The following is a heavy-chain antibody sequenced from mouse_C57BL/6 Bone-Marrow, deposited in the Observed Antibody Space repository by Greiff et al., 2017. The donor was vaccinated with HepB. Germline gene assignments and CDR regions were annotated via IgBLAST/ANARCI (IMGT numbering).Heavy chain of an antibody. D-gene: IGHD1-1*01. CDR3: ARDEGYGNSPFDY. J-gene: IGHJ2*01. V-gene: IGHV5-4*01. Sequence: EVMLVESGGGLVKPGGSLKLSCAASGFTFSSYAMSWVRQTPEKRLEWVATISDGGSYTYYPDNVKGRFTISRDKATNNMYLQMSHLKSEDTAMYYCARDEGYGNSPFDYWGQGTTLTVSS. CDR2: ISDGGSYT. CDR1: GFTFSSYA.